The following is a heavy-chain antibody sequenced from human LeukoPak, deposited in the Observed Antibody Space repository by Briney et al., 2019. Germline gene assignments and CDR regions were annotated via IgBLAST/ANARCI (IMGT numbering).Heavy chain of an antibody. Sequence: GGSVKLLRPPSWLTFSVAAMQSARHPCGGGLECLGRMRSKANSYATAYAASVKGRFTISRDDSKNTAYLQMNRLKTEDTAVYYCTRDCGGDCYDNYWGQGTLVTVSS. V-gene: IGHV3-73*01. CDR2: MRSKANSYAT. D-gene: IGHD2-21*02. CDR3: TRDCGGDCYDNY. J-gene: IGHJ4*02. CDR1: WLTFSVAA.